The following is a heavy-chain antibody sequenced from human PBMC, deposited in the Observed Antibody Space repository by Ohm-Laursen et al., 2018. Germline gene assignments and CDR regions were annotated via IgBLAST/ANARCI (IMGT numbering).Heavy chain of an antibody. CDR3: AKGALDVNWFDP. V-gene: IGHV4-4*07. Sequence: TLSLTCFVSGGSISTYYWSWIRQSAGKGLEWIGRIHASGSTNYNPSLKSRVSLSHDTSKNQFSLKMTSVTAADTAVYSCAKGALDVNWFDPWGQGTLVTVSS. CDR1: GGSISTYY. J-gene: IGHJ5*02. CDR2: IHASGST.